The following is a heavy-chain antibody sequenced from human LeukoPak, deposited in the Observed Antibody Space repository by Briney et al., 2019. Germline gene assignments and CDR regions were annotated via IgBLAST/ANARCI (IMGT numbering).Heavy chain of an antibody. J-gene: IGHJ4*02. D-gene: IGHD5-12*01. Sequence: SVNVSCLASGYTFTGYYMHWVRQPPGQGREWVGWINPNSGGTNYAQKFQGRVTMTRNTSISTAYMELSRLRSDDTAVYYCARAWIVATTSFDYWGQGTLVTVSS. V-gene: IGHV1-2*02. CDR1: GYTFTGYY. CDR3: ARAWIVATTSFDY. CDR2: INPNSGGT.